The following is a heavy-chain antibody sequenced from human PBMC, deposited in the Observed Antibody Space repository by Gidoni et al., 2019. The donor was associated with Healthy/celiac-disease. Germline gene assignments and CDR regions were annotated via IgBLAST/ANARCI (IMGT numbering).Heavy chain of an antibody. CDR3: ARASRDGYNY. CDR1: GFTFSSSE. Sequence: EVQLVASGGGLVQPGGSLGLSCAADGFTFSSSEMNWVRQAPGKGLEWVSYISSSGSTIYYADSVKGRFTISRDNAKNSLYLQMNSLRAEDTAVYYCARASRDGYNYWGQGTLVTVSS. D-gene: IGHD5-12*01. J-gene: IGHJ4*02. CDR2: ISSSGSTI. V-gene: IGHV3-48*03.